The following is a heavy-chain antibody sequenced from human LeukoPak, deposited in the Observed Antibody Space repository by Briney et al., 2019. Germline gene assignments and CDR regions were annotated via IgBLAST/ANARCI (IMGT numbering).Heavy chain of an antibody. D-gene: IGHD6-19*01. V-gene: IGHV1-18*03. J-gene: IGHJ4*02. CDR3: ARTEAVAGPDY. CDR1: GYTFTSYG. Sequence: GASVKVSCKASGYTFTSYGISWVRQAPGQGLEWMGWISAYNGNTNYAQKLQGRVTMTTDTSASTAYMELRSLRSDDMAVYYCARTEAVAGPDYWGQGTLVTVSS. CDR2: ISAYNGNT.